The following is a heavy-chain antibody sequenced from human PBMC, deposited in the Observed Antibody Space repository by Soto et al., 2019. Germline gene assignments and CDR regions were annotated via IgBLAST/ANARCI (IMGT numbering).Heavy chain of an antibody. Sequence: GGSLRLSCAASGFTFSSYWMSWVRQAPGKGLEWVANIKQDGSEKYYVDSVKGRFTISRDNAKNSLYLQMNSLRAEDTAVYYCARARIVVVPAANWFDPWGQGTLVTVSS. CDR1: GFTFSSYW. J-gene: IGHJ5*02. CDR3: ARARIVVVPAANWFDP. V-gene: IGHV3-7*01. D-gene: IGHD2-2*01. CDR2: IKQDGSEK.